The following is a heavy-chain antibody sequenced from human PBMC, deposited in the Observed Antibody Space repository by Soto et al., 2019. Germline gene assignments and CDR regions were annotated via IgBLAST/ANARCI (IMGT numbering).Heavy chain of an antibody. Sequence: GGFLRLSCAASGFTFSNAWMSWVRQAPGKGLEWVGRIKSKTDGGTTDYAAPVKGRFTISRDDSKNTLYLQMNSLKTEDTAVYYCTTDPSNNIVVVPAAIRDYWGQGTLVTVSS. D-gene: IGHD2-2*01. CDR3: TTDPSNNIVVVPAAIRDY. CDR2: IKSKTDGGTT. CDR1: GFTFSNAW. V-gene: IGHV3-15*01. J-gene: IGHJ4*02.